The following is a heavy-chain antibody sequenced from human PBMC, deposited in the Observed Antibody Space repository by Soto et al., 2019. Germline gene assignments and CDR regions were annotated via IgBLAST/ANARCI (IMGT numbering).Heavy chain of an antibody. CDR1: GGSVSSSSYS. CDR2: LYYSDYT. D-gene: IGHD3-9*01. CDR3: ARHLYYDISPGYLRPYHYYGMDV. Sequence: PSETLSLTCTVSGGSVSSSSYSWGWIRQPPGKRLKKIGSLYYSDYTDSNPSLRSRVTISVDTSKNQFSLKLTSVTAADTAVYYCARHLYYDISPGYLRPYHYYGMDVWGQGTTVTVSS. V-gene: IGHV4-39*01. J-gene: IGHJ6*02.